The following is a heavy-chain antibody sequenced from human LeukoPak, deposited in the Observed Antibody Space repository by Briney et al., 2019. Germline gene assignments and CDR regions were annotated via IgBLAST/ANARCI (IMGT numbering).Heavy chain of an antibody. CDR1: GFIFDDYA. V-gene: IGHV3-9*01. CDR3: AKDTQLVLDAFDI. CDR2: ISWNSGYI. J-gene: IGHJ3*02. D-gene: IGHD6-13*01. Sequence: PGGSLRLSCAVSGFIFDDYAMHWVRQAPGKGLEWVSGISWNSGYIGYADSVKGRFTISRDNAKNSLYLQMNSLRAEDTALYYCAKDTQLVLDAFDIWGQGTMVAVSS.